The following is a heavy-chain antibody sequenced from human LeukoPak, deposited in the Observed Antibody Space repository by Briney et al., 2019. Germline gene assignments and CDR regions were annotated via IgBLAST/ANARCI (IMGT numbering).Heavy chain of an antibody. CDR1: GYSISSGYY. CDR3: ARVSSSIVVVPAYYMDV. V-gene: IGHV4-38-2*01. CDR2: IYHSGST. Sequence: SETLSLTCAVSGYSISSGYYWGWIRQPPGKGLEWIGSIYHSGSTYYNPSLKSRVTISVDTSKNHFSLKLSSVTAADTAVYYCARVSSSIVVVPAYYMDVWGKGTTVTVSS. D-gene: IGHD2-2*01. J-gene: IGHJ6*03.